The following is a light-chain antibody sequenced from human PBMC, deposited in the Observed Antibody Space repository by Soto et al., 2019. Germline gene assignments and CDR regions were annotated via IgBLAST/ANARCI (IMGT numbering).Light chain of an antibody. CDR2: KAS. CDR1: QSISSW. V-gene: IGKV1-5*03. Sequence: DIQMTQSPCTLSASVGDRVTITCRANQSISSWLAWYQRRPGKAPRLLISKASSLESGVPSRFSGGGFGTEFTLTISSLQPDDFATYYCQQYYSRVTFGQGTTVEIK. CDR3: QQYYSRVT. J-gene: IGKJ1*01.